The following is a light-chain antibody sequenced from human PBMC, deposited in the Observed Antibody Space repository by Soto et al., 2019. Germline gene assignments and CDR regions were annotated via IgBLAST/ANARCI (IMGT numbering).Light chain of an antibody. Sequence: DIQMTQSPSSLSASVGDRVTITCRASQSISSYLNWYQQKPGKAPKLLIYAASSLQSGVPSRFRGHGSGTKFPLTLSSLQPEDFGTYYCQQRYSTPPYTFGQGTKLEIK. CDR2: AAS. J-gene: IGKJ2*01. V-gene: IGKV1-39*01. CDR3: QQRYSTPPYT. CDR1: QSISSY.